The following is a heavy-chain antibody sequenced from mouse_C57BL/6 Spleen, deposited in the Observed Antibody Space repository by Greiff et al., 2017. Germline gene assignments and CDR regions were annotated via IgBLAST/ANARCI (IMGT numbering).Heavy chain of an antibody. V-gene: IGHV3-6*01. CDR3: ARKLYYGSSYEYFDV. J-gene: IGHJ1*03. Sequence: EVKLQESGPGLVKPSQSLSLTCSVTGYSITSGYYWNWIRQFPGNKLEWMGYISYDGSNNYNPSLKNRISITRDTSKNQFFLKLNSVTTEDTATYYCARKLYYGSSYEYFDVWGTGTTVTVSS. CDR2: ISYDGSN. D-gene: IGHD1-1*01. CDR1: GYSITSGYY.